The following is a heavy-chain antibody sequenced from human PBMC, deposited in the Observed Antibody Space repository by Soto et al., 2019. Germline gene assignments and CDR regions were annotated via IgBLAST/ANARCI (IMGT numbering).Heavy chain of an antibody. D-gene: IGHD3-10*01. V-gene: IGHV4-4*02. Sequence: PSETLSLTSAVSGGSISSSNWWSWVRQPPGKGLEWIGEIYHSGSTNYNPSLKSRVTISVDKSKNQFSLKLSSVTAADTAVYYCARCRGDDYTLKGGMDVWGQGTTVTVSS. J-gene: IGHJ6*02. CDR2: IYHSGST. CDR3: ARCRGDDYTLKGGMDV. CDR1: GGSISSSNW.